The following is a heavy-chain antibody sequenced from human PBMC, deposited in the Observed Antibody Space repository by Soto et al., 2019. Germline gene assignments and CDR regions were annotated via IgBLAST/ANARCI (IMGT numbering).Heavy chain of an antibody. CDR3: ARDNGMAGSFDP. J-gene: IGHJ5*02. V-gene: IGHV3-48*02. CDR2: ITGSSGVI. CDR1: GFTFSSYS. Sequence: PGGSLRLSCAASGFTFSSYSMNWVRQAPGKGLEWVAYITGSSGVIYYAGSVKGRFTISRDNARNSLYLQMKRLRDEDTAVYYCARDNGMAGSFDPWGQGTLVTVSS. D-gene: IGHD2-8*01.